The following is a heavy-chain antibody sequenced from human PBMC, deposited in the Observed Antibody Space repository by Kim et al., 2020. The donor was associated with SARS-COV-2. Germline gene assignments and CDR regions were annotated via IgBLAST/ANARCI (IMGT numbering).Heavy chain of an antibody. D-gene: IGHD4-4*01. Sequence: PSLRRRVTISVDTSKNQFSLKLSSMTAADTAVYYCAREPVGSGSKYYYGMDVWGQGTTVTVSS. CDR3: AREPVGSGSKYYYGMDV. J-gene: IGHJ6*02. V-gene: IGHV4-59*01.